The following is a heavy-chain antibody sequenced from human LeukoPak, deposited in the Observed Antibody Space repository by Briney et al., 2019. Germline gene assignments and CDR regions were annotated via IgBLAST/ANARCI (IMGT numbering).Heavy chain of an antibody. CDR3: ARDAFESGYDSVAAFDI. Sequence: GASVKVSCKASGYTFTGYYMHWVRQAPGQGLEWMGWINPNSGGTNYAQKVQGRVTMTRDTSISTAYMELSRLRSDDTAVYYCARDAFESGYDSVAAFDIWGQGTMVTVSS. V-gene: IGHV1-2*02. CDR1: GYTFTGYY. CDR2: INPNSGGT. J-gene: IGHJ3*02. D-gene: IGHD5-12*01.